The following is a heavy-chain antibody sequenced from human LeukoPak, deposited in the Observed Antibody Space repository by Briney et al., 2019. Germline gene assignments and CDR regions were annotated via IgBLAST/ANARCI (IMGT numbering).Heavy chain of an antibody. J-gene: IGHJ4*02. CDR1: GDFISTYH. Sequence: SETLSLTCTVSGDFISTYHWNSIRKPPGKGLEWIGYMQSTGNSKYNPSLKSRVNIFVDTSKNQVALILRSVTAEDTAVYYCARDKQHSYGRYFDHWGQGALVTVSS. V-gene: IGHV4-4*08. CDR3: ARDKQHSYGRYFDH. D-gene: IGHD3-16*01. CDR2: MQSTGNS.